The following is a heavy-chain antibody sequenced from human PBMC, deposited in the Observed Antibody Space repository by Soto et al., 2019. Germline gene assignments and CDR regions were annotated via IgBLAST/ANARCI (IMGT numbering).Heavy chain of an antibody. J-gene: IGHJ3*02. D-gene: IGHD2-8*02. V-gene: IGHV3-30-3*01. Sequence: LRLSGAASVFTFSCYAMHWARQATGKGLEWMAVISDNGNTKYLADSVKGRFTISRDTSKNTLYLQMSSLRVEDTAVYYCARDPGGYPLGIFNIWGQGTRVTVSS. CDR3: ARDPGGYPLGIFNI. CDR1: VFTFSCYA. CDR2: ISDNGNTK.